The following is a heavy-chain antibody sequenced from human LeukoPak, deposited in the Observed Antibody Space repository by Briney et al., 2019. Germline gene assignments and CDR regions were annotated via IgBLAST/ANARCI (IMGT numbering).Heavy chain of an antibody. CDR3: ARDPSTRMATYYYYYMDV. CDR1: GFTFSSYA. D-gene: IGHD5-24*01. CDR2: ISSTSDRT. Sequence: GGSLRLSCAASGFTFSSYAMSWVRQAPGTGLEWVSAISSTSDRTYYADSVKGRFTISRDNTKNSLYLQMNGLRAEDTAVYYCARDPSTRMATYYYYYMDVWGKGTTVTVSS. V-gene: IGHV3-23*01. J-gene: IGHJ6*03.